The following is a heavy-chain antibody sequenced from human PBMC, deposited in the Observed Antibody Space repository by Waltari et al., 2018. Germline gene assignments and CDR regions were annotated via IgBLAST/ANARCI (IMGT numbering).Heavy chain of an antibody. J-gene: IGHJ5*02. CDR1: GASITSYY. CDR3: ARERSWFDP. Sequence: QVQLQESGPGLVKPSETLSLTCTVPGASITSYYWSWFRQSPGKGLEWIGDISYSGRTDYGPSLKSRITISLDTSKNQFSLKLTSVTAADTAVYYCARERSWFDPWGPGTLVTVSS. CDR2: ISYSGRT. V-gene: IGHV4-59*01.